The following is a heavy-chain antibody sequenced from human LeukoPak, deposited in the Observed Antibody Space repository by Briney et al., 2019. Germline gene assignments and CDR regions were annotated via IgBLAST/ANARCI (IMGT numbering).Heavy chain of an antibody. CDR1: GFTFSSYA. CDR2: ISGSGGSS. Sequence: GGSLRLSCAASGFTFSSYAMSWVRQAPGKGLEWVSAISGSGGSSYYADSVKGRFTISRDNSKNTLYLQMNSLRAEDTAVYYCAKDPSSWYTDDYYFDYWGQGTLVTVSS. J-gene: IGHJ4*02. V-gene: IGHV3-23*01. D-gene: IGHD6-13*01. CDR3: AKDPSSWYTDDYYFDY.